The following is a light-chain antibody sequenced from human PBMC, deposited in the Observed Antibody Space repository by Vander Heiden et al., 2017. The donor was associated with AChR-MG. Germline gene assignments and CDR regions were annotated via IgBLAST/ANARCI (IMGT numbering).Light chain of an antibody. V-gene: IGKV3-11*01. CDR3: QQRSDWPWT. CDR1: QTIGRD. CDR2: DVS. Sequence: ENMLTQSPGTVSVSAGERATLSGRASQTIGRDLVWYQKKPGQAPTLLIYDVSDRATGIPARFAGSGSGTDFTLTISSLQPEDPAVYYCQQRSDWPWTFGQGTTV. J-gene: IGKJ1*01.